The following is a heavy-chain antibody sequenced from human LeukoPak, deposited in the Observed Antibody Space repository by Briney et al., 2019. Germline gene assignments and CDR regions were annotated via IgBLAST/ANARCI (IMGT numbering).Heavy chain of an antibody. D-gene: IGHD6-13*01. CDR1: GFTFRSYG. V-gene: IGHV3-30*18. J-gene: IGHJ4*02. Sequence: PGRSLRLSCAASGFTFRSYGMHWVRQAPGKGLEWVALISYDGRNEYYADSVKGRFSISRDNSKNTLYLQMNSLRAEDTAVYYCAKGNQRYSSTWYGVDYWGQGTLVTVSS. CDR3: AKGNQRYSSTWYGVDY. CDR2: ISYDGRNE.